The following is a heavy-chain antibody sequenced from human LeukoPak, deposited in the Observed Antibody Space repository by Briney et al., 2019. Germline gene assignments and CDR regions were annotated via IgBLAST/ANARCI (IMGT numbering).Heavy chain of an antibody. CDR2: IYSGGST. CDR1: GFTDSRNF. Sequence: PGGSLRLSCAPSGFTDSRNFMSWVRQAPGKGLEWVSVIYSGGSTYYADSVKGRFTISRDNSKNTLYLQMNSLRVEDTAVYYCALGLVTDYWGQGTLVTVSS. CDR3: ALGLVTDY. D-gene: IGHD3-9*01. V-gene: IGHV3-66*01. J-gene: IGHJ4*02.